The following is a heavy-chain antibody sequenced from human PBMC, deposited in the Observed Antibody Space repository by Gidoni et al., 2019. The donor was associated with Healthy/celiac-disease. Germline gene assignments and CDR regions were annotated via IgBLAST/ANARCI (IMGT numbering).Heavy chain of an antibody. CDR1: GGSFSGYY. D-gene: IGHD3-10*01. V-gene: IGHV4-34*01. Sequence: QVQLQQWGAGLLKPSETLSLTCAVYGGSFSGYYWSWIRQPPGKGLEWIGEINHSGSTNYIPSLKSRVTISVDTSKNQFSLKLSSVTAADTAVYYCAGGARGSGSYRPFDYWGQGTLVTVSS. CDR3: AGGARGSGSYRPFDY. CDR2: INHSGST. J-gene: IGHJ4*02.